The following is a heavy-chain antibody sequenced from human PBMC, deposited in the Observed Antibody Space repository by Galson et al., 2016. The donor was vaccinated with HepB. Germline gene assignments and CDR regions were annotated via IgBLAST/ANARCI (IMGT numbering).Heavy chain of an antibody. Sequence: SLRLSCAASGFTFKNYAMNWVRQAPGKGLEWVSVVSDSGGSTYFADSVLGRFTISRDNSKNTLYLQMNSLRVDDTAVYYCAKGTTLQVHFGYFDHWGQGTLVTVSS. CDR1: GFTFKNYA. CDR3: AKGTTLQVHFGYFDH. J-gene: IGHJ4*02. V-gene: IGHV3-23*01. D-gene: IGHD1/OR15-1a*01. CDR2: VSDSGGST.